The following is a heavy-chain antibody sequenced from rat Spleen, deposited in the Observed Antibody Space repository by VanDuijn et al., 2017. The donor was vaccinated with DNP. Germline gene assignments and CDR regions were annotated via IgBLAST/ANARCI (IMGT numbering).Heavy chain of an antibody. J-gene: IGHJ2*01. CDR3: ATDQDRRGYFDY. CDR2: ISPSGGST. CDR1: GFTFSDYN. V-gene: IGHV5-19*01. Sequence: EVQLVESGGGLVQPGRSLKLSCAASGFTFSDYNMAWVRQAPKKGLEWVASISPSGGSTYYRDSVKGRFTISRDNAKSTLYLQRDSLRSEDTATYYCATDQDRRGYFDYWGQGVMVTVSS. D-gene: IGHD1-11*01.